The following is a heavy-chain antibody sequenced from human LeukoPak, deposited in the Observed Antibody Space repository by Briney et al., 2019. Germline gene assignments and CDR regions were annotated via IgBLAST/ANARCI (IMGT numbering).Heavy chain of an antibody. Sequence: PSETLSLTCTVSRVTLSSYYWSWIRQPPGKGLEWIGYIYYSGSTNYNPSLKSRITISVDTSKNQFSLKLSSVTAADTAVYYCARGLGSGRYNNWFDPWGQGTLVTVSS. CDR3: ARGLGSGRYNNWFDP. V-gene: IGHV4-59*01. CDR2: IYYSGST. J-gene: IGHJ5*02. CDR1: RVTLSSYY. D-gene: IGHD6-19*01.